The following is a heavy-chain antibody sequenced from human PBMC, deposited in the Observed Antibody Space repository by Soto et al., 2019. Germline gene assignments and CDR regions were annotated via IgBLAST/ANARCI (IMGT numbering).Heavy chain of an antibody. CDR3: ARLPGYYDSSGYVY. Sequence: SLTCTVSGGSISSYYWSWIRQPPGKGLEWIGYIYYSGSTNYNPSLKSRVTISVDTSKNQFSLKLSSVTAADTAVYYCARLPGYYDSSGYVYWGQGTLVTVSS. V-gene: IGHV4-59*01. J-gene: IGHJ4*02. D-gene: IGHD3-22*01. CDR1: GGSISSYY. CDR2: IYYSGST.